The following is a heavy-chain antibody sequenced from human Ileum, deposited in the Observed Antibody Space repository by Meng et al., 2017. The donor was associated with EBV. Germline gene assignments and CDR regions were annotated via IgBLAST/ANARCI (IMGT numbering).Heavy chain of an antibody. Sequence: LVGSGAGLIQPWGSLRLSCAAAGFTVSSSYMSWVRQAPGKGLELVSVIYSDGRTYYADTVKGRFTISRDSSKSTLFFQMNSLRVEDTAVYYCARWDARFDAWGQGTLVTVSS. CDR3: ARWDARFDA. J-gene: IGHJ5*02. D-gene: IGHD1-26*01. CDR1: GFTVSSSY. V-gene: IGHV3-53*01. CDR2: IYSDGRT.